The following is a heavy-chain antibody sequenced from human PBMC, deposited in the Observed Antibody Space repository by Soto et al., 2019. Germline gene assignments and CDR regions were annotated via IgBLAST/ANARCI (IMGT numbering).Heavy chain of an antibody. CDR3: AKDGRRTYYGSGSYFDY. CDR2: ISGSGGST. D-gene: IGHD3-10*01. V-gene: IGHV3-23*01. J-gene: IGHJ4*02. CDR1: GFTFSSYA. Sequence: GGSLRLSCAASGFTFSSYAMSWVRQAPGKGLEWVSAISGSGGSTYYADSVKGRFTISRDNSKNTLYLQMNSLRAEDTAVYYCAKDGRRTYYGSGSYFDYWGQGTLVTVSS.